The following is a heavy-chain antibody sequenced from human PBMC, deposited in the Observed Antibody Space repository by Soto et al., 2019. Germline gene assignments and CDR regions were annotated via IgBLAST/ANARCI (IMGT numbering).Heavy chain of an antibody. CDR3: ARVGPAHYYDSSGYYSPLDY. V-gene: IGHV1-69*01. J-gene: IGHJ4*02. CDR1: GDTFSSYA. D-gene: IGHD3-22*01. CDR2: IIPMFGTA. Sequence: QVQLVQSGAEVKKPGSSVKVSCKASGDTFSSYAINWVRQAPGQGLEWMGGIIPMFGTANYAQKFKGRVTITAGESTSTVYMELSSLRFVGTAVYYCARVGPAHYYDSSGYYSPLDYWGQGTLVTVSS.